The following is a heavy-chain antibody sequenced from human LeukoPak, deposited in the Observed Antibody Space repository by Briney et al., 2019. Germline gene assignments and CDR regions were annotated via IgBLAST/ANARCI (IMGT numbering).Heavy chain of an antibody. V-gene: IGHV3-30*18. Sequence: PGGSLRLSCVASGFTFSSYGMHWVRQAPGKGLEWVALISPDGSDNYYADSVKGRFTISRDNSKNTLYLQMNSLRAEDTAVYYCAKDVPYYDFWSGYQADAFDIWGQGTMVTVSS. CDR2: ISPDGSDN. D-gene: IGHD3-3*01. CDR1: GFTFSSYG. CDR3: AKDVPYYDFWSGYQADAFDI. J-gene: IGHJ3*02.